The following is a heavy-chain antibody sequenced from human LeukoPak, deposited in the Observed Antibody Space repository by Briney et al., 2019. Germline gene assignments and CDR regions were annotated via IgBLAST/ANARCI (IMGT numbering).Heavy chain of an antibody. J-gene: IGHJ5*02. Sequence: SQTLSLTCTVSGGSFSSGGYYWTWIRQHPGKGLEWIGYIYNSGSTFYNPSLKSRVIISIDPSKNQFTLWLSSVTAADTAVYYCAREQKLGGSTWFDPWGQGTLVTVSS. CDR3: AREQKLGGSTWFDP. CDR2: IYNSGST. CDR1: GGSFSSGGYY. V-gene: IGHV4-31*03. D-gene: IGHD3-10*01.